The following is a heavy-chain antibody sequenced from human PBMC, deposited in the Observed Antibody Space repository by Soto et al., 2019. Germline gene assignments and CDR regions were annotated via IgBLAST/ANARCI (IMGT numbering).Heavy chain of an antibody. CDR3: AKDAPNFCSSATCYTFDY. CDR2: ISGSGGST. V-gene: IGHV3-23*01. Sequence: EVQLLESGGGLVQPGGSLSLSCAASGFTYSNYAMTWVRQAPGKGLEWVSTISGSGGSTYLADSVKGRFAISRDNSKNTLYLQMNSLKGEDTAVYYCAKDAPNFCSSATCYTFDYWGQGTLVTVSS. CDR1: GFTYSNYA. D-gene: IGHD2-2*01. J-gene: IGHJ4*02.